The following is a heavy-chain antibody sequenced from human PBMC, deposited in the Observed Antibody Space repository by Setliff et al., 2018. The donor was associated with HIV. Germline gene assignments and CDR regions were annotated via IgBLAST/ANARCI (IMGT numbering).Heavy chain of an antibody. J-gene: IGHJ4*02. CDR3: ARQLSNSLES. D-gene: IGHD1-1*01. CDR1: GYDFHAFY. Sequence: GASVKVSCKASGYDFHAFYIHWVRQAPGQGLEWMGWISPNNGETTLPQRFRGRVTMTRDTSINTAYMELSGLRSDDTAVYYCARQLSNSLESWGQGTPVTVSS. V-gene: IGHV1-2*02. CDR2: ISPNNGET.